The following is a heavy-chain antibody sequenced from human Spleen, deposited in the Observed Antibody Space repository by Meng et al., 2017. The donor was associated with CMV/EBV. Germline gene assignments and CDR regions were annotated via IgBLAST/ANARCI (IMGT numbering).Heavy chain of an antibody. CDR3: ARGTGIFDY. Sequence: VSCRASGYTFTSPGITWVRQAPGQGLEWMGWISPSIGSTNYAQKLEGRVTMTTDRSTTTAYLELRSLRYDDTAVYFCARGTGIFDYWGQGALVTVSS. V-gene: IGHV1-18*04. CDR1: GYTFTSPG. J-gene: IGHJ4*02. CDR2: ISPSIGST. D-gene: IGHD7-27*01.